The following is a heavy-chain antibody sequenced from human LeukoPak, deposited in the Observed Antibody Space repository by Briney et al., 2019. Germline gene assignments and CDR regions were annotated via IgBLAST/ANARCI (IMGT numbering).Heavy chain of an antibody. CDR3: ARTSGYDYFDY. V-gene: IGHV4-31*03. D-gene: IGHD5-12*01. J-gene: IGHJ4*02. Sequence: SETLSLTCTVSGVSINSGGYYWSWIRRHPGKGLEWIGYINYRGSTYKNPSLESRVIMSVDTSKNQFSLKLSSVTAADMAVYFCARTSGYDYFDYWGQGTVVTVSS. CDR1: GVSINSGGYY. CDR2: INYRGST.